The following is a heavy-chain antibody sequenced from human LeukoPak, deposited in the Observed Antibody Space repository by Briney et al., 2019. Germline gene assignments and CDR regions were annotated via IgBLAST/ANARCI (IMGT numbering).Heavy chain of an antibody. CDR3: ARAGSGWSF. CDR1: GYSFTGFY. V-gene: IGHV1-2*02. Sequence: ASVTVFCKASGYSFTGFYLHWVRQDVRQGLQWMGWIDPKSGTTKYAPRFQGRVTMTGDTSTRTVYMEVTSLRFDDTAVYYCARAGSGWSFWGQGTLVTVSA. D-gene: IGHD6-19*01. CDR2: IDPKSGTT. J-gene: IGHJ4*02.